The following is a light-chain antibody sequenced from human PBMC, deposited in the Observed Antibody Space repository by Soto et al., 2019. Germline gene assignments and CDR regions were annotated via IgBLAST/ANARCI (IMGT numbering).Light chain of an antibody. J-gene: IGKJ1*01. V-gene: IGKV1-39*01. CDR1: QSIVTY. CDR3: QQSYSTPTWT. Sequence: DIQMTQSPSSLSASVGDRVTITCRASQSIVTYLNWYLQKPGKAPKLLIYAASNLQSGVPSRYSGSGSGTDFTLTISSLQPEDFATYFGQQSYSTPTWTVGQGTKVEIK. CDR2: AAS.